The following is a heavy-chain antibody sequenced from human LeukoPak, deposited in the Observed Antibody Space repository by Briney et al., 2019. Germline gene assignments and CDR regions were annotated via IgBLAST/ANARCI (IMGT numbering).Heavy chain of an antibody. J-gene: IGHJ5*02. CDR3: ARHCERYGRGWKWYWFDP. Sequence: PSETLSLTCTVSGGSISNYYWSWIRQPAGKGLEWIGRIYTSGSTDYNPSLKSRVTMSVDTSQNQFSLKLSSVTAADTAVYYCARHCERYGRGWKWYWFDPWGQGTLVTVSS. V-gene: IGHV4-4*07. CDR2: IYTSGST. D-gene: IGHD2-15*01. CDR1: GGSISNYY.